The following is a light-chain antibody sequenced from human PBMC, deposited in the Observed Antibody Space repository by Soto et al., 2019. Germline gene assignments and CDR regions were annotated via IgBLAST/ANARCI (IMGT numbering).Light chain of an antibody. Sequence: DIQMTQSPSSLSAAVGDRVTITCRASQSIKTYLNWYQQKPGKAPNLLIFAASRLQSWVPSRFIGSGSGTDFTLTISSLQHEDFATYYCQETYSTPPGTFGGGNKVEIK. V-gene: IGKV1-39*01. J-gene: IGKJ4*01. CDR3: QETYSTPPGT. CDR1: QSIKTY. CDR2: AAS.